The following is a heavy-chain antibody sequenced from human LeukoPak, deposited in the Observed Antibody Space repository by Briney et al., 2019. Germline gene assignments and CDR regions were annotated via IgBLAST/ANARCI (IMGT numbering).Heavy chain of an antibody. CDR2: ISGSGGST. D-gene: IGHD6-13*01. CDR1: GFTFSSYS. CDR3: ARVVAAAYFDY. J-gene: IGHJ4*02. Sequence: GGSLRLSCAASGFTFSSYSMNWVRQTPGKGLEWVSAISGSGGSTYYADSVKGRFTISRDNSKNTLYLQMNSLRAEDTAVYYCARVVAAAYFDYWGQGTLVTVSS. V-gene: IGHV3-23*01.